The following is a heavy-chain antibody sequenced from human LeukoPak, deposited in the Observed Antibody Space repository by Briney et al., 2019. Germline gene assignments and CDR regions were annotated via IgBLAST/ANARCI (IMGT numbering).Heavy chain of an antibody. V-gene: IGHV3-30*02. J-gene: IGHJ3*02. CDR2: IRYDGSNK. CDR3: AKDGSGFWSGYYYWATHRTAFDI. CDR1: GFTFSSYG. D-gene: IGHD3-3*01. Sequence: GGSLRLSCAAAGFTFSSYGMHWVRQAPGKGLEGVAFIRYDGSNKYYADSVKGRFTISRDNSKNTLYLQMNSLRAEDTAVYYCAKDGSGFWSGYYYWATHRTAFDIWGQGTMVTVSS.